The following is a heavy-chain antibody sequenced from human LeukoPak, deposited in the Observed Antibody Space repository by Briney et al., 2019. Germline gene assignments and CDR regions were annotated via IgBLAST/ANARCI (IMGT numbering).Heavy chain of an antibody. Sequence: GESLRISCKGSGYSFTSYWISWVRQMPGKGLEWMGRIDPSDSYTNYSPSFQGHVTISADKSISTAYLQRSSLKASDTAMYYCARLSSYDFWSGYDLSDYWGQGTLVTVSS. CDR1: GYSFTSYW. J-gene: IGHJ4*02. D-gene: IGHD3-3*01. V-gene: IGHV5-10-1*01. CDR3: ARLSSYDFWSGYDLSDY. CDR2: IDPSDSYT.